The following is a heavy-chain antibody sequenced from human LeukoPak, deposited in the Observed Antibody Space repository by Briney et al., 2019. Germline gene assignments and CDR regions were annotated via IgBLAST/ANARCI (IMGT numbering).Heavy chain of an antibody. D-gene: IGHD6-19*01. CDR3: ARGGRAVAESYNWFDP. CDR2: INHSGGT. CDR1: GGSISSYY. V-gene: IGHV4-34*01. J-gene: IGHJ5*02. Sequence: SETLSLTCTVSGGSISSYYWSWIRQPPGKGLEWIGEINHSGGTNYNPSLKSRVTISVDTSKNQFSLKLSSVTAADTAVYYCARGGRAVAESYNWFDPWGQGTLVTVSS.